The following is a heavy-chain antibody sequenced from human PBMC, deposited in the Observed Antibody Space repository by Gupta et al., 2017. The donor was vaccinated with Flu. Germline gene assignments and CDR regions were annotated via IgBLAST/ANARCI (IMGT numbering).Heavy chain of an antibody. V-gene: IGHV3-13*01. CDR2: IGLGGDT. CDR3: AREYCGGTRSCSGGYFFDL. Sequence: VRQVAGKGLELVSAIGLGGDTYYAGSVKGQFTISRENAKNSLFLQMNSLRVGDTAVYYCAREYCGGTRSCSGGYFFDLWGRGTLVTVSS. D-gene: IGHD2-21*01. J-gene: IGHJ2*01.